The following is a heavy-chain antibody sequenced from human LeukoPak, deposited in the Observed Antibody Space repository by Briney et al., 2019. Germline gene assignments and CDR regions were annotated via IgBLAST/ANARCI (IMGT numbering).Heavy chain of an antibody. CDR3: AKDHFCDSSGYYLSDFDY. Sequence: GGSLRLSCAASGFTFNSYGMHWVRQAPGKGLEWVSGISSSGGTTYYADSVRGRSTISRDNSKNTLYLQMNSLRAEDTAVYFCAKDHFCDSSGYYLSDFDYWGQGTLVTVSS. V-gene: IGHV3-23*01. CDR2: ISSSGGTT. D-gene: IGHD3-22*01. CDR1: GFTFNSYG. J-gene: IGHJ4*02.